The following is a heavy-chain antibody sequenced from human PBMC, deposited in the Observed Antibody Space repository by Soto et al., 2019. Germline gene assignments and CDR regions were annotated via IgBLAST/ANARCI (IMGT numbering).Heavy chain of an antibody. J-gene: IGHJ4*02. CDR2: ISGTGGST. CDR1: GFTFNNYA. V-gene: IGHV3-23*01. CDR3: WKGGFRGHFDY. D-gene: IGHD2-15*01. Sequence: PGGSLRLSCAASGFTFNNYAMNWVRQAPGKGLEWVATISGTGGSTYYADSVKGRFTISRDNSKNTLYLQMNSLRVEDTAVYYYWKGGFRGHFDYWGQGTLVTVSS.